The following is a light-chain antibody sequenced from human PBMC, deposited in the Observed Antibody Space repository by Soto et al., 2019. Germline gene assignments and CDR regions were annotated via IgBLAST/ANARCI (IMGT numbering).Light chain of an antibody. CDR3: QQYNNWPRT. Sequence: EVVMTQSPATLSVSPGERATLSCRASQSISSNLAWYQQKPGQAPRLLIYGASIRATGIPARFSGSGSGTEFTLTISSLQSEDSAVYSCQQYNNWPRTFCQGTKVAIK. J-gene: IGKJ1*01. CDR1: QSISSN. V-gene: IGKV3-15*01. CDR2: GAS.